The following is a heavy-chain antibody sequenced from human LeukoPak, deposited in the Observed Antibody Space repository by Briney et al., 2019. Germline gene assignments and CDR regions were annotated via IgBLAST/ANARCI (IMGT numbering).Heavy chain of an antibody. CDR1: GFTVSSHY. V-gene: IGHV3-23*01. Sequence: GGSLRLSCAASGFTVSSHYMNWVRRAPGQGLEWVSAISGGGTNTYYADSVKGRFTISRDNSKNTLYLHMNSLRAEDTAVYYCVKDSVRGYSGYGNDGFEIWGQGTMVTVSS. D-gene: IGHD5-12*01. CDR3: VKDSVRGYSGYGNDGFEI. CDR2: ISGGGTNT. J-gene: IGHJ3*02.